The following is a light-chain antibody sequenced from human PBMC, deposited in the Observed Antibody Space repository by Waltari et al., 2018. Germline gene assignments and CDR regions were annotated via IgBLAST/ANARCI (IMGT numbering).Light chain of an antibody. J-gene: IGKJ2*01. CDR1: QSLGKNY. V-gene: IGKV3-20*01. CDR2: GAS. CDR3: QQYASSVLYT. Sequence: IVLTQSPGTLSLSPGDRASLSCKASQSLGKNYLAWYQHKPGQAPRLLIYGASSRAAGIPDRFSGSGSGTEFTPTISRLEPEDFAVYYCQQYASSVLYTFGQGTKLEIK.